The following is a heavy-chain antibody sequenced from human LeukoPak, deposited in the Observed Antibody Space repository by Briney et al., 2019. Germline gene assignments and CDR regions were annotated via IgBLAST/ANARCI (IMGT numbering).Heavy chain of an antibody. Sequence: GGSLRLSCAASGFTFSSYTMNWVRQAPGKGLEWVSSISSSSYIYYADSVKGRFTITRDNAKNAFYLQMNSLRAEDTAVYYCARSATMIVVVIDYWGQGTLVTVSS. CDR3: ARSATMIVVVIDY. J-gene: IGHJ4*02. D-gene: IGHD3-22*01. CDR2: ISSSSYI. CDR1: GFTFSSYT. V-gene: IGHV3-21*01.